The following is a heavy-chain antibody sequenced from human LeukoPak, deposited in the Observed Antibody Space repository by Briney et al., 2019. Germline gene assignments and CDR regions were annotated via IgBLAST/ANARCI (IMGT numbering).Heavy chain of an antibody. CDR3: AKEEFGEYYDGFDY. J-gene: IGHJ4*02. V-gene: IGHV3-23*01. CDR2: IGVNGVTT. D-gene: IGHD3-10*01. CDR1: GFPFSSFA. Sequence: GSLRLSCAASGFPFSSFAMSWVRQAPGEGLEWVSRIGVNGVTTYYADSVKGRFTISRDNSRNTLFLHMNSLRAEDTAVYYCAKEEFGEYYDGFDYWGQGTLVTVSS.